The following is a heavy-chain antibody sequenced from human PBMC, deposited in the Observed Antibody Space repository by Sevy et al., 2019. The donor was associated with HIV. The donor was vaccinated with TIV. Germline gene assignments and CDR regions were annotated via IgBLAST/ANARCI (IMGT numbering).Heavy chain of an antibody. CDR3: ARDLXRPPHGMDV. CDR2: IWYDGLNK. Sequence: GGSLRLSCAASGFNFRSYGMHWVRQAPGKGLEWVAVIWYDGLNKDYADSVKGRFTISRDNSKNMLYLQMKSLRAEATAVYYCARDLXRPPHGMDVWGQGTTVTVSS. J-gene: IGHJ6*02. CDR1: GFNFRSYG. V-gene: IGHV3-33*01.